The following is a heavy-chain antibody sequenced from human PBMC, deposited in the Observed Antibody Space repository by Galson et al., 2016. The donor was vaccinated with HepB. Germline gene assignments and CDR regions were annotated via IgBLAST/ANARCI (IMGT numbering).Heavy chain of an antibody. Sequence: SETLSLTCTVSGYSISGASYYWGWIRQTPGKGLEWIGSVFYTGTTYYNAPLRSRVAIFVDTSKNEFSLRLTSVTAADTAVYYCVRHRRNWFGEGDFWGQGTQVTVSS. J-gene: IGHJ4*02. CDR1: GYSISGASYY. V-gene: IGHV4-39*01. CDR2: VFYTGTT. CDR3: VRHRRNWFGEGDF. D-gene: IGHD3-10*01.